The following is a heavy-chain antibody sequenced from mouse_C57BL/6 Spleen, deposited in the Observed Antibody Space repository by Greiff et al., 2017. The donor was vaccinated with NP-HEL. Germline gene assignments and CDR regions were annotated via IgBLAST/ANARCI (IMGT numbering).Heavy chain of an antibody. D-gene: IGHD1-1*01. CDR3: TRDYYGSSPWAMDY. V-gene: IGHV5-9-1*02. CDR1: GFTFSSYA. Sequence: EVQLVESGEGLVKPGGSLKLSCAASGFTFSSYAMSWVRQTPEKRLEWVAYISSGGDYLYYADTVKGRFTISRDNARNTLYLQMSSLKSEDTAMYYCTRDYYGSSPWAMDYWGQGTSVTVSS. J-gene: IGHJ4*01. CDR2: ISSGGDYL.